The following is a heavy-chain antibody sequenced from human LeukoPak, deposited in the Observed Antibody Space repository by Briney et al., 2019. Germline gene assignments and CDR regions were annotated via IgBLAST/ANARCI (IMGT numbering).Heavy chain of an antibody. V-gene: IGHV3-21*01. J-gene: IGHJ4*02. CDR2: ISSSSGFI. CDR1: GFTFSIYS. CDR3: AGDISYGSAW. Sequence: GGSLRLSCAASGFTFSIYSMHWVRQAPGKGLEWVSSISSSSGFIYYADSVKGRFTISRDNAKNSLYLQMSSLRAEDTAVYYRAGDISYGSAWWGQGTLVTVSS. D-gene: IGHD3-10*01.